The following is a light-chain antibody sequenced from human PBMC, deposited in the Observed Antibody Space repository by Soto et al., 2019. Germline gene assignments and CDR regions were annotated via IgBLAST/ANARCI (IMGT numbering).Light chain of an antibody. Sequence: QSVLTQPPSASGTPGQRVTISCSGSSSNIGSNFVSWYQQLPGTAPRLLIYRNNQRPSGVPDRFSGSKSGTSASLAISGLRSDDEADYYCAAWDDSLSGVVFGGGTQLTVL. V-gene: IGLV1-47*01. CDR1: SSNIGSNF. CDR3: AAWDDSLSGVV. J-gene: IGLJ2*01. CDR2: RNN.